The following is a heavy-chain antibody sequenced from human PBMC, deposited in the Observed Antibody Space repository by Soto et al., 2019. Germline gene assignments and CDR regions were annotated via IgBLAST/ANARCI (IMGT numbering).Heavy chain of an antibody. CDR3: ARVEAVAGLYNYHGLDV. J-gene: IGHJ6*02. Sequence: QVQLVQSGAEVKKSGSSVKVSCKVSGGTFSNYAIDWVRLAPGHGLEWMGGIVPIFGTTYYTQKFQGRATIIADDPTTTAYLGMSRLRSEDTAIYYCARVEAVAGLYNYHGLDVWGQGTAVTVSS. D-gene: IGHD6-19*01. CDR2: IVPIFGTT. CDR1: GGTFSNYA. V-gene: IGHV1-69*12.